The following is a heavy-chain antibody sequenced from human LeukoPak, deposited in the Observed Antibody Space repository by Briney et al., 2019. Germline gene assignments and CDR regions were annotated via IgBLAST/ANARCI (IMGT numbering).Heavy chain of an antibody. D-gene: IGHD4-11*01. J-gene: IGHJ6*02. V-gene: IGHV3-30-3*01. CDR1: GFTFSSYA. CDR2: ISYDGSNK. CDR3: ARQDYSTHYYYYGMDV. Sequence: GGSLRLSCAASGFTFSSYAMHWVRQAPGKGLEWVAVISYDGSNKYYVDSVKGRFTISRDNSKNTLYLQMNSLRAEDTAVYYCARQDYSTHYYYYGMDVWGQGTTVTVSS.